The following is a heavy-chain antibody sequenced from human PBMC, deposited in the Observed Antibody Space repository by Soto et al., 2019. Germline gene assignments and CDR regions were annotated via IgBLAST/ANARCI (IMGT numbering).Heavy chain of an antibody. J-gene: IGHJ4*02. CDR3: ARGVGSGWYGSFDY. CDR1: GGSISSSSYY. V-gene: IGHV4-39*01. Sequence: SETLSLTCTVSGGSISSSSYYWGWIRQPPGKGLEWIGSIYYSGSTYYNPSLKSRVTISVDTSKNQFSLKLSSVTAADTAVYYCARGVGSGWYGSFDYWGQGTLVTVSS. CDR2: IYYSGST. D-gene: IGHD6-19*01.